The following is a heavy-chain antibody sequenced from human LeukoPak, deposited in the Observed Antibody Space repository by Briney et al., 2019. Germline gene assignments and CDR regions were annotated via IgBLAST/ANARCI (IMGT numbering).Heavy chain of an antibody. Sequence: GGSLRLSCAASGFTFSSYAMSWVRQSPGKGLEWVSAISGSGGNTYSADSVKGRCTISRDNSKKTLFLQMNSLRAEDTAVYYCAKSSVVTDYYGMDAWGQGTTVTVSS. V-gene: IGHV3-23*01. CDR3: AKSSVVTDYYGMDA. CDR2: ISGSGGNT. CDR1: GFTFSSYA. J-gene: IGHJ6*02. D-gene: IGHD5-18*01.